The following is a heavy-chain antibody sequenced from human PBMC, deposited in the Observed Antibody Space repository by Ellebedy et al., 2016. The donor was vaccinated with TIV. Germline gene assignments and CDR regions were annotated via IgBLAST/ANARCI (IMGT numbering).Heavy chain of an antibody. V-gene: IGHV4-59*01. CDR2: IYYGGST. CDR3: ARVGAPWALRGNAFDI. CDR1: GDSISSLY. D-gene: IGHD1-26*01. Sequence: SETLSLXCTVSGDSISSLYWSWIRQSQAERLEWIGYIYYGGSTNYNPSLKSRLTISVDTSKNQFSLKLSSVTAADTAVYYCARVGAPWALRGNAFDIWGQGTMVTVSS. J-gene: IGHJ3*02.